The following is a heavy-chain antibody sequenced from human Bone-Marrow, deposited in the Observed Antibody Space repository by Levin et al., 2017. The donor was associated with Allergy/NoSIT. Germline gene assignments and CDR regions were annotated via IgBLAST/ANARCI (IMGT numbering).Heavy chain of an antibody. V-gene: IGHV4-59*08. J-gene: IGHJ5*02. CDR3: ARHKLPSWFDP. CDR2: IYYSGST. D-gene: IGHD6-6*01. CDR1: GGSISSYY. Sequence: SETLSLTCTVSGGSISSYYWSWIRQPPGKGLEWIGYIYYSGSTNYNPSLKSRVTISVDTSKNQFSLKLSSVTAADTAVYYCARHKLPSWFDPWGQGTLVTVSS.